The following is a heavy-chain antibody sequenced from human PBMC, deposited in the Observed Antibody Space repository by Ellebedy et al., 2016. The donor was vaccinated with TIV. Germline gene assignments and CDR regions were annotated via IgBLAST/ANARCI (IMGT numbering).Heavy chain of an antibody. CDR3: AKDMVFGDGKWEIDV. CDR2: ISGGDSKT. D-gene: IGHD1-26*01. CDR1: GFTFSSYA. J-gene: IGHJ6*02. Sequence: PGGSLRLSCAASGFTFSSYAMSWVRQAPGKGLEWVPVISGGDSKTYYADSVKGRFTISRDNSRSTLYLQMNSLRAEDSAVYYCAKDMVFGDGKWEIDVWGQGTTVTASS. V-gene: IGHV3-23*01.